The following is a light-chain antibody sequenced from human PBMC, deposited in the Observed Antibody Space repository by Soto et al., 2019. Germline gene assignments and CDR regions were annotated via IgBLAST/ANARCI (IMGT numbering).Light chain of an antibody. CDR2: DAS. CDR1: QSVSSY. J-gene: IGKJ5*01. CDR3: QQRSNWPIT. Sequence: EIVLTQSPDTLSLSPWERATLSFRASQSVSSYLAWYQQKPGQAPRLLIYDASNRATGIPARFSGSGSGTDFTLTISSLEPEDFAVYYCQQRSNWPITFGQGTRLEIK. V-gene: IGKV3-11*01.